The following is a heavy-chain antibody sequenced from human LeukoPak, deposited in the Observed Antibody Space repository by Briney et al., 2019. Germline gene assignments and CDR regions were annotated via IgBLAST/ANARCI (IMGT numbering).Heavy chain of an antibody. J-gene: IGHJ4*02. D-gene: IGHD1-14*01. Sequence: PGGSLRLSCAASGFTFSSYWMSWVRQAPGKGLEWVANIKQDGSEKYYVDSVKGRFTISRDNAKNSLYLQMNSLRAEDTAVYYCARGRGGVEEPFDYWGQGTLVTVSS. CDR1: GFTFSSYW. CDR3: ARGRGGVEEPFDY. CDR2: IKQDGSEK. V-gene: IGHV3-7*01.